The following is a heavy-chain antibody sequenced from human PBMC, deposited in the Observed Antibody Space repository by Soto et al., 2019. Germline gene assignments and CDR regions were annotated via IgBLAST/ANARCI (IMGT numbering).Heavy chain of an antibody. V-gene: IGHV3-23*01. J-gene: IGHJ4*02. D-gene: IGHD3-16*01. CDR3: ARAGGFMTTELDY. CDR2: ISGSGGST. Sequence: PGGSLRLSCAATGFTFSSYAMSWVRQAPGKGLEWVSAISGSGGSTYYADSVKGRFTISRDNSKNTLYLQMNSLRAEDTAVYYCARAGGFMTTELDYWGQGTLVTVS. CDR1: GFTFSSYA.